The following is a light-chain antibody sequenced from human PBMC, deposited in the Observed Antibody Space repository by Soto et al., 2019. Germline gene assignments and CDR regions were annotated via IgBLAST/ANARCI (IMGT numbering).Light chain of an antibody. CDR3: QQYNNWPLT. V-gene: IGKV3-15*01. Sequence: EIVMTQSPATLSVSPGERATLSCRASQSVSSKLAWYQQKPGQAPRLLIYGASTRATGIPARFSGSGSGTELTLTISRLQSEDFAAYYCQQYNNWPLTFGGGTKVEIK. J-gene: IGKJ4*01. CDR1: QSVSSK. CDR2: GAS.